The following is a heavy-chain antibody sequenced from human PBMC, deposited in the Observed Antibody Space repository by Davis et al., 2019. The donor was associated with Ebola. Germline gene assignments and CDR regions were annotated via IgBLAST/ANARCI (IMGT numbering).Heavy chain of an antibody. CDR2: ISGSGAST. V-gene: IGHV3-23*01. D-gene: IGHD2-15*01. CDR1: GFTSSSYA. J-gene: IGHJ4*02. CDR3: ARDTPGTFDY. Sequence: PGGSLRLSCLASGFTSSSYAMSWVRQAPGKGLEWVSGISGSGASTYSADSVKGRFTISRDNSKNTLHLQMSSLRAEDTAVYYCARDTPGTFDYWGQGTLVTVSS.